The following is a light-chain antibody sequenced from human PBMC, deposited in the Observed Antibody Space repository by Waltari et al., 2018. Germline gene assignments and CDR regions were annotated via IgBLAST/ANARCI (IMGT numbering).Light chain of an antibody. J-gene: IGKJ3*01. Sequence: IQLTQSPSSLSASVGDRVTITCRASPGISTFLAWYQQKPGKAPKLLIYGRSTLPTAVPERFSGSGSGTEFTLTISSLQPEDFAVYYCQQSHSSPFTFGPGTKVDVK. CDR3: QQSHSSPFT. CDR1: PGISTF. CDR2: GRS. V-gene: IGKV1-9*01.